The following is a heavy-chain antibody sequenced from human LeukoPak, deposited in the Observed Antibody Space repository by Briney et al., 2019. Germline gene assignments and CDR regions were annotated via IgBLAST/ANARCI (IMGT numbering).Heavy chain of an antibody. CDR1: GFTFSSYS. V-gene: IGHV3-21*01. CDR2: ICSSSSYI. CDR3: ARIMGYCSSTSCPRGGAFDI. Sequence: GGSLRLSCAASGFTFSSYSMNWVRQAPGKGLEWVSSICSSSSYIYYADSVKGRFTISRDNAKNSLYLQMNSLRAEDTAVYYCARIMGYCSSTSCPRGGAFDIWGQGTMVTVSS. D-gene: IGHD2-2*01. J-gene: IGHJ3*02.